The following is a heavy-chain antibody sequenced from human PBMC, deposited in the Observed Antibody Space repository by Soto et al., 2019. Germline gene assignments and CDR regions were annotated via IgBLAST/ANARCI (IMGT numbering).Heavy chain of an antibody. D-gene: IGHD3-22*01. CDR3: ALRSMAVVPEY. CDR1: GDSISSYY. J-gene: IGHJ4*02. Sequence: QVQLQESGPGLVKPSETLSLTCAVSGDSISSYYCMWIRQPPGKGLESIGYLYYGRSANYNPSLKSRVTLSVDTSTNQCSLTLSSMTAEDTAVYSCALRSMAVVPEYWGQGTLVTVSS. V-gene: IGHV4-59*01. CDR2: LYYGRSA.